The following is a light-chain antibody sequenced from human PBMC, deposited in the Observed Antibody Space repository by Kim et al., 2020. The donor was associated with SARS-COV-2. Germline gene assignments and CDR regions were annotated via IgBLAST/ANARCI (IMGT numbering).Light chain of an antibody. J-gene: IGKJ2*01. CDR1: QSVNSN. CDR2: DAS. Sequence: VSPGERATLSCRASQSVNSNLAGYQQKPGQATRLLIYDASTRATGIPARFSGSGSGTEFTLTISSLQSEDFAVYYCQQYNNWPPYTFGQGTKLEIK. V-gene: IGKV3-15*01. CDR3: QQYNNWPPYT.